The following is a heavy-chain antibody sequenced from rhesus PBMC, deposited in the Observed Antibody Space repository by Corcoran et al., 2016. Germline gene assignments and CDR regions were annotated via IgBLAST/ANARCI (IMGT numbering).Heavy chain of an antibody. CDR1: GFSFGDNG. CDR3: AESSNYYFDY. Sequence: EVQLVETGGGLVQPGGSLRLSCAASGFSFGDNGMRWVRQAPGKGREWGSGISYTGGSTYYADAVKCRFTISRDNSKNTLSLQMNSLRAEDTAVYYCAESSNYYFDYWGQGVLVTVSS. D-gene: IGHD4-23*01. V-gene: IGHV3S5*01. CDR2: ISYTGGST. J-gene: IGHJ4*01.